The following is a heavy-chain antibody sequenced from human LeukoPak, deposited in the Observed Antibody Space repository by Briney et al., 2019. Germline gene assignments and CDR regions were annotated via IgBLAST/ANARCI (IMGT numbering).Heavy chain of an antibody. J-gene: IGHJ4*02. CDR1: GFTFSNYA. Sequence: PGGSLRLSCAASGFTFSNYAMSRVRQAPGKGLEWVSAVSGRDTSTYYTDSVKGRFTISRDNSKNTLYLQMNSLGAEDTAIYYCAKWGDYDVLTGYYDSDYWGQGTLVTVSS. CDR3: AKWGDYDVLTGYYDSDY. D-gene: IGHD3-9*01. CDR2: VSGRDTST. V-gene: IGHV3-23*01.